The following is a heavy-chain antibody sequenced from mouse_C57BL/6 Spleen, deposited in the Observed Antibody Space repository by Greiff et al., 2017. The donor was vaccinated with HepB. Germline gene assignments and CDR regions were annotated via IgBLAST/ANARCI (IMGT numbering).Heavy chain of an antibody. V-gene: IGHV14-4*01. Sequence: EVQLQQSGAELVRPGASVKLSCTASGFNIKDDYMHWVKQRPEQGLEWIGWIDPENGDTEYASKFQGKATITADTSSNTAYLQLSSLTSEDTAVYYCTMIITTVVATRAYWGQGTLVTVSA. J-gene: IGHJ3*01. CDR2: IDPENGDT. CDR1: GFNIKDDY. D-gene: IGHD1-1*01. CDR3: TMIITTVVATRAY.